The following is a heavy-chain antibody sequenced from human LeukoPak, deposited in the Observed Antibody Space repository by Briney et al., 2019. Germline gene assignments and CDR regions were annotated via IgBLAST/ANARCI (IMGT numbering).Heavy chain of an antibody. J-gene: IGHJ4*02. CDR3: ARPYDSSGTVDY. CDR2: INSDGSST. CDR1: GFTPSHHY. D-gene: IGHD3-22*01. Sequence: GGSLRLSCAASGFTPSHHYMTWVRQAPGRGLVWVSRINSDGSSTSYADSVKGRFTISRDNAKNTLYLQMNSLRAEDTAVYYCARPYDSSGTVDYWGQGTLVTVSS. V-gene: IGHV3-74*01.